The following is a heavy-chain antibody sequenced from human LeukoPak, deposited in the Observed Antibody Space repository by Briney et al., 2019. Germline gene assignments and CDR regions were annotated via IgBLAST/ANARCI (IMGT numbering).Heavy chain of an antibody. CDR3: ARDGRAAAGRRWLDY. CDR1: GFTFSSYA. CDR2: IWYDGSNK. J-gene: IGHJ4*02. V-gene: IGHV3-33*08. D-gene: IGHD6-13*01. Sequence: GGSLRLSCAASGFTFSSYAMSWVRQAPGKGLEWVAVIWYDGSNKYYADSVKGRFTISRDNSKNTLYLQMNSLRAEDTAVYYCARDGRAAAGRRWLDYWGQGTLVTVSS.